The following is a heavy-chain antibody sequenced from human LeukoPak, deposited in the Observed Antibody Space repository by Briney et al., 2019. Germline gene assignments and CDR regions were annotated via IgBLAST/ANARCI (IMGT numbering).Heavy chain of an antibody. J-gene: IGHJ3*02. CDR1: GGTFSSYA. V-gene: IGHV1-69*01. Sequence: SVKVSCKASGGTFSSYAISWVRQAPGQGLEWMGGIIPIFGTANYAQKFQGRVTITADESTSTAYMELRSLRSDDTAVYYCARDSYDFNDAFDIWGQGTMVTVSS. D-gene: IGHD3-3*01. CDR3: ARDSYDFNDAFDI. CDR2: IIPIFGTA.